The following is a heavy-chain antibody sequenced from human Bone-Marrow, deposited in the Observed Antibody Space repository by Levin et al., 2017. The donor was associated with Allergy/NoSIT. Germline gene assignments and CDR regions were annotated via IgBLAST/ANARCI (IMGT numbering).Heavy chain of an antibody. CDR2: IDLDGSEK. CDR3: ARAVGHHPG. V-gene: IGHV3-7*01. D-gene: IGHD3-16*01. CDR1: GFPFRDSW. J-gene: IGHJ4*02. Sequence: LSLTCAASGFPFRDSWMSWVRQAPGKGLEWVANIDLDGSEKFYVGSVKGRFIISRDNAQNSVFLEMNSLRADDTAIYYCARAVGHHPGWGQGTLVTVSS.